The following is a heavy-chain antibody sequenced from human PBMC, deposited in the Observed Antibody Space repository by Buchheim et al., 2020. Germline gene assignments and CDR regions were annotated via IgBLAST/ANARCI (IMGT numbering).Heavy chain of an antibody. CDR2: ISGSGGST. V-gene: IGHV3-23*01. D-gene: IGHD3-22*01. CDR1: GFTFSSYA. CDR3: AKLETYYYDSSNYFDY. J-gene: IGHJ4*02. Sequence: EVQLLESGGGLVQPGGSLRLSCAASGFTFSSYAMSWVRQAPGKGLEWVSAISGSGGSTYYADSVKGRVTISRDNSKTTLYLQMNSLRAEDTAVYYCAKLETYYYDSSNYFDYWGQGTL.